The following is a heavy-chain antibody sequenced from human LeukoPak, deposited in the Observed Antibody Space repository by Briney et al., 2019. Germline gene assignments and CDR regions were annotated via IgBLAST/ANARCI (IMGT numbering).Heavy chain of an antibody. J-gene: IGHJ6*02. CDR1: GFTFNVHA. CDR3: VRGYSFGPYGMDV. CDR2: ISPNGDTT. Sequence: PGGSLRLSCAASGFTFNVHAMTWARQAPGRGLEWVSVISPNGDTTFYADSVKGRFTISRDNSKNTLCLQMSSLRAEDTAVYFCVRGYSFGPYGMDVWGQGTTVTVSS. V-gene: IGHV3-23*01. D-gene: IGHD2-15*01.